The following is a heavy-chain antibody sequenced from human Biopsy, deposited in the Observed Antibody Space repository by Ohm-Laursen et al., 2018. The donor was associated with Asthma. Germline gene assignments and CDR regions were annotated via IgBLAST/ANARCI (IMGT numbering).Heavy chain of an antibody. Sequence: SLRLSCAAFGFTFSNYGMHWVRQAPGKGLDWVAVISFDGSNKNYTDSVKGRFTISRDNPRNTLHLQMNSLRAEDTAVYYCAKDVFPGWELRRGPDYWGQGTLVTVSS. J-gene: IGHJ4*02. CDR3: AKDVFPGWELRRGPDY. CDR1: GFTFSNYG. D-gene: IGHD1-26*01. V-gene: IGHV3-30*18. CDR2: ISFDGSNK.